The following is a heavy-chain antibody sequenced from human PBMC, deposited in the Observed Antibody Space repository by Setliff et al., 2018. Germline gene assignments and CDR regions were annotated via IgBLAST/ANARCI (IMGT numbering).Heavy chain of an antibody. CDR1: GGSISSSSYY. Sequence: SETLSLTCTVSGGSISSSSYYWGWIRQPPGKGLEWMGSIYHGGDTYYNPSLKSRVTISEDTSKNQFSLTLTSVTASDTAVYYCARDYYDSSGYYLLAFDIWGQGTMVTVSS. CDR3: ARDYYDSSGYYLLAFDI. CDR2: IYHGGDT. D-gene: IGHD3-22*01. V-gene: IGHV4-39*07. J-gene: IGHJ3*02.